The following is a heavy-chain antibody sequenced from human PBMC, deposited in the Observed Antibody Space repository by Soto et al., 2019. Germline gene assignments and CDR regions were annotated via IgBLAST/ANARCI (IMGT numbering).Heavy chain of an antibody. J-gene: IGHJ3*02. Sequence: SETLSLTCTVSGGSISSYYWSWIRQPPGKGLEWIGYIYYSGSTNYNPSLKSRVTISVGTSKNQFSLKLSSVTAADTAVYYCASGYSSSSYGAFDIWGQGTMVTVSS. CDR1: GGSISSYY. V-gene: IGHV4-59*12. D-gene: IGHD6-13*01. CDR3: ASGYSSSSYGAFDI. CDR2: IYYSGST.